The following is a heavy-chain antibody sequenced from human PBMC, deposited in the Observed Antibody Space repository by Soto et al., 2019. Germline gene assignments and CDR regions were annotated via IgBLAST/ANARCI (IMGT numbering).Heavy chain of an antibody. CDR3: AREGNDFWTYDY. J-gene: IGHJ4*02. Sequence: SETLSLTCTVSGGSISSGDYYWSWIRQPPGKGLEWIGYIYYSGSTYYNPSLKSRVTVSVDTSKNQFSLKLSSVTAADTAVYYCAREGNDFWTYDYWGQGTLVTVSS. D-gene: IGHD3-3*01. CDR2: IYYSGST. CDR1: GGSISSGDYY. V-gene: IGHV4-30-4*01.